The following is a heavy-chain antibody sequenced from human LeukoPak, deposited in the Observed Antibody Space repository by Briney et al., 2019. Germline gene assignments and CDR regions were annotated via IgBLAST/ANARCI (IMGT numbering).Heavy chain of an antibody. V-gene: IGHV3-23*01. Sequence: PGGSLRLSCAGSGFSFSSYAMNWVRQAPGRGLEWVSVINDRGDNSVYADSVKGRFTISRDNSRNSLYLQMNSLRAEDAAVYHCSKGVGGSYPQSRVCDIWGQGTKVTVSS. CDR1: GFSFSSYA. CDR2: INDRGDNS. CDR3: SKGVGGSYPQSRVCDI. J-gene: IGHJ3*02. D-gene: IGHD1-26*01.